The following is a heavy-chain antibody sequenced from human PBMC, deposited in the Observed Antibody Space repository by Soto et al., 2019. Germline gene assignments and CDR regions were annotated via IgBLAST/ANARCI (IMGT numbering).Heavy chain of an antibody. D-gene: IGHD3-22*01. CDR1: GYTFTSYA. Sequence: QVQLVQSGAEVKKPGASVKVSCKASGYTFTSYAMHWVRQAPGQRLEWMGWINAGNGNTKYSQKFQGRVTSTRDTSASTAYMKLSSLRSEDTAVYYCARGLPIVADYWGQGTLVTVSS. V-gene: IGHV1-3*01. CDR3: ARGLPIVADY. CDR2: INAGNGNT. J-gene: IGHJ4*02.